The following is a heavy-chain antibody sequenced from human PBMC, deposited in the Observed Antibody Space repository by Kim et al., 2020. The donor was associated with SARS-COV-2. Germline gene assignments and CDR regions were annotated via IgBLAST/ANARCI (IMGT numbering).Heavy chain of an antibody. V-gene: IGHV4-39*01. D-gene: IGHD5-12*01. CDR2: IYYSGST. Sequence: SETLSLTCTVSGGSISSSSYYWGWIRQPPGKGLEWIGSIYYSGSTYYNPSLKSRVTISVDTSKNQFSLKLSSVTAADTAVYYCARSLSGYVPYWGQGTLVTVSS. CDR3: ARSLSGYVPY. J-gene: IGHJ4*02. CDR1: GGSISSSSYY.